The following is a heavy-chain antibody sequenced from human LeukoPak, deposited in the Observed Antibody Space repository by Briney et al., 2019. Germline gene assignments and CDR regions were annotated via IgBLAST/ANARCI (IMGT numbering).Heavy chain of an antibody. V-gene: IGHV3-23*01. Sequence: GGSLRLSCAASGFAFSSYSMNWVRQVPGKGLEWVSAISGSGGSTYYADSVKGRFTISRDNSKNTLYLQMNSLRAEDTAVYYCWVRYSPDAFDIWGQGTMVTVSS. CDR3: WVRYSPDAFDI. J-gene: IGHJ3*02. CDR1: GFAFSSYS. CDR2: ISGSGGST. D-gene: IGHD3-9*01.